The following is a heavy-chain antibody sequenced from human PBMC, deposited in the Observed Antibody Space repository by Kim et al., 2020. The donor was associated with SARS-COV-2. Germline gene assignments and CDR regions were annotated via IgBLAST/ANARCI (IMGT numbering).Heavy chain of an antibody. CDR3: ARRSPYWYFDL. J-gene: IGHJ2*01. Sequence: SESLSLTCTVSGGSISSGGYYWSWIRQHPGKGLEWIGYIYYSGSTYYNPSLKSRVTISVDTSKNQFSLKLSSVTAADTAVYYCARRSPYWYFDLWGRGTLVTVSS. V-gene: IGHV4-31*03. CDR2: IYYSGST. CDR1: GGSISSGGYY.